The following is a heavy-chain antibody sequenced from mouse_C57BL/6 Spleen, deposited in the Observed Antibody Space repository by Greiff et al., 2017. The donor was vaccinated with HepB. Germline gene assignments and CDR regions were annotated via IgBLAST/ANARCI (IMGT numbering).Heavy chain of an antibody. CDR2: INPSTGGT. D-gene: IGHD1-1*01. Sequence: EVQLQQSGPELVKPGASVKISCKASGYSFTGYYMNWVKQSPEKSLEWIGEINPSTGGTTYNQKFKAKATLTVDKSSSTAYMQLKSLTSEDSAVYYCAREGDYGSSEGYAMDYWGQGTSVTVSS. CDR1: GYSFTGYY. J-gene: IGHJ4*01. CDR3: AREGDYGSSEGYAMDY. V-gene: IGHV1-42*01.